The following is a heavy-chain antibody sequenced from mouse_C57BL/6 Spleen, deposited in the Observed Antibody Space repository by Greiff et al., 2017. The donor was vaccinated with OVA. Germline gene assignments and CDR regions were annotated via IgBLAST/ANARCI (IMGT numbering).Heavy chain of an antibody. D-gene: IGHD1-1*01. CDR3: TRERSSRGYFAY. J-gene: IGHJ2*01. CDR2: ISSGGDYT. Sequence: EVKLVESGEGLVKPGGSPKLSCAASGFTFSSYAMSWVRQTPEKRLEWVAYISSGGDYTYYADTVKGRFTISRDTARNTLYLQMSSLKSEDTAMYYCTRERSSRGYFAYWGQGTTLTVSS. V-gene: IGHV5-9-1*02. CDR1: GFTFSSYA.